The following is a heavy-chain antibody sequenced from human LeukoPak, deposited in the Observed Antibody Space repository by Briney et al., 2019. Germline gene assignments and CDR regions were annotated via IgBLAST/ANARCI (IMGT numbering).Heavy chain of an antibody. Sequence: QPGGSLRLSCAASGFSFSTYSMNWVRQAAGKGLEWVSYISSGSGIVHYADSVKGRFTISRDNAKNSLYLQMDSLRAEDTAVYYCARDPSLYCAPTSCYDLDYWGQGTLVTVSS. J-gene: IGHJ4*02. CDR1: GFSFSTYS. V-gene: IGHV3-48*04. CDR2: ISSGSGIV. D-gene: IGHD2-2*01. CDR3: ARDPSLYCAPTSCYDLDY.